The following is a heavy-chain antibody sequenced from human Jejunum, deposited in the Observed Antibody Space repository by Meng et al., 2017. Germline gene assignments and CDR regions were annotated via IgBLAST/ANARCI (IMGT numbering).Heavy chain of an antibody. CDR2: IFYSGTT. J-gene: IGHJ5*02. D-gene: IGHD6-13*01. Sequence: QLRLRESGPGLVKPSETLSPTCAVSGGSISTAGYYWGWIRQSPGKGLEWIGSIFYSGTTYYNPSLKSRVTISIDTSKNQFSLKMNSVTAADTAVYYCARDTAGFGPWGQGTLVTVSS. CDR1: GGSISTAGYY. CDR3: ARDTAGFGP. V-gene: IGHV4-39*07.